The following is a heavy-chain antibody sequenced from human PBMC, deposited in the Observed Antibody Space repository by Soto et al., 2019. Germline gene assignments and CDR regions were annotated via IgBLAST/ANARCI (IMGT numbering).Heavy chain of an antibody. Sequence: QAQLVESGGGVVQPGRSLRLSCAASGFTFSHYAMHWVRQAPGKGLEWVAIISYDGSKKYYGDSVTGRFTISRDNSKNTLYLQMNSLRVEDTAVYYWARDVAGKNYFDPWGQGTPVTVSS. D-gene: IGHD1-7*01. V-gene: IGHV3-30-3*01. CDR2: ISYDGSKK. CDR3: ARDVAGKNYFDP. CDR1: GFTFSHYA. J-gene: IGHJ5*02.